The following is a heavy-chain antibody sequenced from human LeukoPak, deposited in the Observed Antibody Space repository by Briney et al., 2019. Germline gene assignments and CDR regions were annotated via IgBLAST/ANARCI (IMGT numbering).Heavy chain of an antibody. D-gene: IGHD2-21*02. J-gene: IGHJ4*02. CDR3: TELLGDSVSNFDY. CDR1: GFTFSGSA. Sequence: GGSLRLSCAASGFTFSGSAMHWVRRASGKGLEGVGRIRSKANTYATEYAASVKGRFTISRDDSRNTAYLQMNSLKTEDTAVYYCTELLGDSVSNFDYWGQGTLVTVSS. CDR2: IRSKANTYAT. V-gene: IGHV3-73*01.